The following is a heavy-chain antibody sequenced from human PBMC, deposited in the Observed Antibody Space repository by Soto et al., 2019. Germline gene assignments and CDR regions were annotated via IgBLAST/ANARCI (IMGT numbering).Heavy chain of an antibody. CDR1: GFTFSSYS. Sequence: EVQLVESGGGLVQPGGSLRLYSAASGFTFSSYSMNWVRQAPGKGLEWVSYISSSSRTIYCADSVKGRFTISRDNAKNSLYLQMNSLRAEDTAVYYCAREWDGDGYNSGWFDSWGQGTLVTVSS. D-gene: IGHD5-12*01. V-gene: IGHV3-48*01. CDR3: AREWDGDGYNSGWFDS. J-gene: IGHJ5*01. CDR2: ISSSSRTI.